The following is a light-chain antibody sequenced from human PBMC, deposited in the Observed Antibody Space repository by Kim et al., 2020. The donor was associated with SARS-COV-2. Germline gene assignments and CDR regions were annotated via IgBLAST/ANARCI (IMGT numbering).Light chain of an antibody. CDR2: GNS. CDR3: QSYDSSLSGWV. V-gene: IGLV1-40*01. Sequence: QLVLTQPPSVSGAPGQRVTISCTGSSSNIGAGYDVHWYQQLPGTAPKLLIYGNSNRPSGVPDRFSGSKSGTSASLAITGLQAEDEADYYCQSYDSSLSGWVFGGGTQLNVL. J-gene: IGLJ3*02. CDR1: SSNIGAGYD.